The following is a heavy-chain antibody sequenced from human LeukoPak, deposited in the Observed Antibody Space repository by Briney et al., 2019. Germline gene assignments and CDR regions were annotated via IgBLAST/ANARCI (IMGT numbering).Heavy chain of an antibody. J-gene: IGHJ4*02. CDR2: ISGSSNYI. Sequence: PGGSLRLSCAASGFTFSFYSMNWVRQAPGKGLEWVSSISGSSNYIYYPDSVKGRFTISRDNAKNSLSLQMNSLRAEDTAVYYCATQPYDSSGYYPYWGQGTLVTVSS. CDR3: ATQPYDSSGYYPY. CDR1: GFTFSFYS. D-gene: IGHD3-22*01. V-gene: IGHV3-21*01.